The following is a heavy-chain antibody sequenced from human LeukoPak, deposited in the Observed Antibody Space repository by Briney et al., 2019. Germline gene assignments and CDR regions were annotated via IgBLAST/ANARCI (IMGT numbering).Heavy chain of an antibody. CDR1: GGSISSGDYY. CDR2: IYYSGST. Sequence: SETLSLTCTVSGGSISSGDYYWSWIRQPPGKGLEWIGYIYYSGSTYYNPSLKSRVTISVGTSKSQFSLKLSSVTAADTAVYYCARGKVFGVVPNWFDPWGQGTLVTVSS. D-gene: IGHD3-3*01. CDR3: ARGKVFGVVPNWFDP. V-gene: IGHV4-30-4*08. J-gene: IGHJ5*02.